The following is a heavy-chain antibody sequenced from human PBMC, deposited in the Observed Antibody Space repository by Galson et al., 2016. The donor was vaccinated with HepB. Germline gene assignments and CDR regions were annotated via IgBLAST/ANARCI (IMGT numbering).Heavy chain of an antibody. Sequence: SLRLSCAASGFYFSTYTLNWVRQAPGKGPEWISYISNRGDIIYYADSVKGRFTVSRDNAKNSLFLQVNSLRDEDTAVYYCARDSLSPRGLGFWGQGTLVTVSS. CDR2: ISNRGDII. V-gene: IGHV3-48*02. J-gene: IGHJ4*02. CDR3: ARDSLSPRGLGF. CDR1: GFYFSTYT. D-gene: IGHD2/OR15-2a*01.